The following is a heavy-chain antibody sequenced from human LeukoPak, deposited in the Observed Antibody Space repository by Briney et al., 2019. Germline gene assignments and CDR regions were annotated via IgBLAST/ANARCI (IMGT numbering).Heavy chain of an antibody. CDR1: GGSFSGYY. D-gene: IGHD1-26*01. Sequence: SETLSLTCAVYGGSFSGYYWSWIRQSPGKGLEWIGEINHSGSTNYNPSLKSRVTISLDTSKNQFSLKLSSVTAADTAVYYCARGSRWELPLDYWGQGTLVTVSS. V-gene: IGHV4-34*01. CDR2: INHSGST. J-gene: IGHJ4*02. CDR3: ARGSRWELPLDY.